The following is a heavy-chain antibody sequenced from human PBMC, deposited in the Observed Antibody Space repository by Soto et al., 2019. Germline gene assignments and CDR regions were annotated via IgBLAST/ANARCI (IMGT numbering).Heavy chain of an antibody. J-gene: IGHJ4*02. Sequence: ASVKVSCKASGYTFNTYTIHWVLQAPGQSLEWMGWITPDNGNTYFSQKFQGRVTVTRDTSASTAYLELSSLTSEDTAVYYCAREPRHAVYFDYWDLGSLVTVSS. CDR2: ITPDNGNT. V-gene: IGHV1-3*01. CDR1: GYTFNTYT. CDR3: AREPRHAVYFDY.